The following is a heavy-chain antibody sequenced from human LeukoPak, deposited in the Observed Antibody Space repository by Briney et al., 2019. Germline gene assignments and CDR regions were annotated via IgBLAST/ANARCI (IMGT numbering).Heavy chain of an antibody. V-gene: IGHV3-49*03. CDR3: MVQQWLAALFDF. CDR2: IRSKAYGGTT. Sequence: PTGGSLRLSCTASGITFDDYSMSWFRQAPGKGLEWVGFIRSKAYGGTTGYAASVKGRFTISIDDSKSIAYLQMNSLKTEDTAMYYCMVQQWLAALFDFWGQGTLVTVSS. D-gene: IGHD6-19*01. CDR1: GITFDDYS. J-gene: IGHJ4*02.